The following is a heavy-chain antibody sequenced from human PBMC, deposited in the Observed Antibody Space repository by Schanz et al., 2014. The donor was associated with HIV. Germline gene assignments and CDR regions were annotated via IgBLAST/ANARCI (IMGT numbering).Heavy chain of an antibody. CDR1: GFSFSNFW. CDR2: IKQDESEK. Sequence: EVRLVESGGGLVQSGGSLRLSCAASGFSFSNFWVTWVRQAPGKRLEWVANIKQDESEKYYADSVKGRFTISRDNAKNTLYLQMKSLRPEDTAVYYCAKDRNHYDSRYRGKGNYYYYYGMDVWGQGTTVTVSS. J-gene: IGHJ6*02. D-gene: IGHD3-22*01. V-gene: IGHV3-7*01. CDR3: AKDRNHYDSRYRGKGNYYYYYGMDV.